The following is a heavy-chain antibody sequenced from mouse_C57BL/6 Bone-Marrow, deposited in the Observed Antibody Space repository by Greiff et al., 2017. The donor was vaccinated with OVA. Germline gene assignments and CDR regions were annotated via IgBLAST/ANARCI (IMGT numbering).Heavy chain of an antibody. J-gene: IGHJ3*01. D-gene: IGHD2-12*01. CDR3: ARPLLRPLAY. Sequence: VQVVESGAELARPGASVKMSCKASGYTFTSYTMHWVKQRPGQGLEWIGYINPSSGYTKYNQKFKDKATLTADKSSSTAYMQLSSLTSEDSAVYYCARPLLRPLAYWGQGTLVTVSA. CDR1: GYTFTSYT. V-gene: IGHV1-4*01. CDR2: INPSSGYT.